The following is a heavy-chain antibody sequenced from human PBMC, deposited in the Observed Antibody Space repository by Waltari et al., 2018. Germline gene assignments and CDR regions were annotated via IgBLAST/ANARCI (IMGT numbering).Heavy chain of an antibody. CDR3: TRTRYCSTTSCQVDWFDP. CDR2: INGDGGST. Sequence: EVQLVEFGGGLVRPGGSLRLSGAASGCTFSRYWRHGVRQAPGKGLVWVSRINGDGGSTSYADSVKGRFTISRDNANNTLYLQMNSLRAEDTAVYYCTRTRYCSTTSCQVDWFDPWGQGTLVTVSS. V-gene: IGHV3-74*01. J-gene: IGHJ5*02. D-gene: IGHD2-2*01. CDR1: GCTFSRYW.